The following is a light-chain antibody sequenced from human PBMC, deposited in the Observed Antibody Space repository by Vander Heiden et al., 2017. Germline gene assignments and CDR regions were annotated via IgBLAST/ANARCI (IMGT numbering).Light chain of an antibody. CDR2: WPS. CDR1: QSVINSSNNKNY. V-gene: IGKV4-1*01. J-gene: IGKJ2*01. CDR3: QQYYSTPGRAVDT. Sequence: DIEMTQSPASLAASVGERATITCRSSQSVINSSNNKNYIAWYQQKQGQQPKRLIYWPSTRESGVPDRVSGSGCGRDFTLTISILQAEEVAVYYGQQYYSTPGRAVDTFGQGTKLEIK.